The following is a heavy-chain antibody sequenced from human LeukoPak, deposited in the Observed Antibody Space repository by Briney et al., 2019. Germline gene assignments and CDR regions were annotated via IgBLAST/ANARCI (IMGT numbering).Heavy chain of an antibody. CDR1: GGSISSYH. D-gene: IGHD3-3*01. Sequence: SETLSLTCTVSGGSISSYHWSWIRQPPGKGLEWIGYIYYSGSTNYNPSLKSRVTISVDTSKNQFSLKLSSVTAADTAVYYCARVTNDFWSGYYPTAYYFDYWGQGTLVTVSS. V-gene: IGHV4-59*01. CDR2: IYYSGST. CDR3: ARVTNDFWSGYYPTAYYFDY. J-gene: IGHJ4*02.